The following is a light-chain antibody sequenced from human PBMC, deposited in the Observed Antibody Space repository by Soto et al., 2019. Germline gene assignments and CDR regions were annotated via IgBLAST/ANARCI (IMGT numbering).Light chain of an antibody. CDR3: MQGTHWPIT. V-gene: IGKV2-30*01. CDR1: QSLVYSDGNIY. CDR2: KVP. J-gene: IGKJ5*01. Sequence: DVVMTQSPLSLPVTLGQPASISCRSSQSLVYSDGNIYLNWFQQRPGQSPRRLIYKVPNRDSGVPARFSGSGSGTDFALKISRVEAEDVGVYYCMQGTHWPITFGQGTRLEIK.